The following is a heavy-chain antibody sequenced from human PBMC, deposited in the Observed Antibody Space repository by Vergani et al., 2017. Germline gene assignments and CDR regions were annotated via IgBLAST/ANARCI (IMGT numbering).Heavy chain of an antibody. CDR1: GGSFSGYY. Sequence: QVQLQQWGAGLLKPSETLPLTCAVYGGSFSGYYWSWIRQPPGKGLEWIGEINHSGSTNYNPSLKSRVTISVDTSKNQFSRKLSSVTAADTAVYYCASSGEARTYYDFWSGYYILDYWGQGTLVTVSS. V-gene: IGHV4-34*01. J-gene: IGHJ4*02. CDR2: INHSGST. D-gene: IGHD3-3*01. CDR3: ASSGEARTYYDFWSGYYILDY.